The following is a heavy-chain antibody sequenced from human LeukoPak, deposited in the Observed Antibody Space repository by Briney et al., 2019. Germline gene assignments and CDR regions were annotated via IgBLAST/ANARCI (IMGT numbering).Heavy chain of an antibody. CDR1: GGSISSSSYH. CDR2: IYYSGST. Sequence: SETLSLTCTVSGGSISSSSYHWGWIRQPPGKGLEWIGSIYYSGSTYYNPSLKSRVTISVDTSKNQLSLKLSSVTAADTAVYYCATRAYYYYYMDVWGKGTTVTVSS. V-gene: IGHV4-39*01. CDR3: ATRAYYYYYMDV. J-gene: IGHJ6*03.